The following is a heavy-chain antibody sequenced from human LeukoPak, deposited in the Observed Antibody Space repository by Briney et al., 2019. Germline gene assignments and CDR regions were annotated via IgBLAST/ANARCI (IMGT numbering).Heavy chain of an antibody. CDR1: GASISSTSYY. Sequence: SETLSLTCTVSGASISSTSYYWGWIRQPPGKGLEWIGSTYYRGTTYYNPSLKSRVTISVDTSKNQFSLQLSSVTAADTAVYYCARISDCSGGSCYSKNYWGQGTLVTVSS. CDR3: ARISDCSGGSCYSKNY. V-gene: IGHV4-39*01. J-gene: IGHJ4*02. D-gene: IGHD2-15*01. CDR2: TYYRGTT.